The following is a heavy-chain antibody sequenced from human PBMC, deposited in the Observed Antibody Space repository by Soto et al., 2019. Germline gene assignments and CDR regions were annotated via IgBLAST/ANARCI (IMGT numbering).Heavy chain of an antibody. CDR2: INHRGST. CDR3: ARGVVRRVIIQYTSFSNY. Sequence: SETLSLTCAVYGGSFSDYYWRWIRQAPGRGLEWIGEINHRGSTSYYPSLKIRATISVDTSKNQFALKLTPVTAADTAVYYCARGVVRRVIIQYTSFSNYWGEGTPVTVSS. CDR1: GGSFSDYY. J-gene: IGHJ4*02. D-gene: IGHD3-10*01. V-gene: IGHV4-34*01.